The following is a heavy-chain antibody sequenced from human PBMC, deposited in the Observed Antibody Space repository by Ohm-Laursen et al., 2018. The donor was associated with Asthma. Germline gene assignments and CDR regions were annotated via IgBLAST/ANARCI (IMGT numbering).Heavy chain of an antibody. Sequence: SLRLSCAASGFTFSSYDMHWVRQAPGKGLEWVAVISYDGSNKYYADSVQGRFTISRDNSKNTLYLQMNSLRAEDTAVYYCAKVSYSSSSLGADYYYYYGMDVWGQGTTVTVSS. CDR2: ISYDGSNK. V-gene: IGHV3-30*18. CDR3: AKVSYSSSSLGADYYYYYGMDV. CDR1: GFTFSSYD. J-gene: IGHJ6*02. D-gene: IGHD6-6*01.